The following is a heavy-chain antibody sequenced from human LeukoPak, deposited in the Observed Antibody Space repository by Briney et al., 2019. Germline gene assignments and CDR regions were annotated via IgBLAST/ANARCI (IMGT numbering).Heavy chain of an antibody. Sequence: GGSLRLSCAASGFTFSRYAMSWVRQAPGKGLEWGSSISGSGGSTYYADSVKGRFTISRDNSKNTLDLQMNSLRAEDTAVYYCAKAASSYSGSYFDSWGQGTLVTVSS. J-gene: IGHJ4*02. V-gene: IGHV3-23*01. CDR2: ISGSGGST. D-gene: IGHD1-26*01. CDR3: AKAASSYSGSYFDS. CDR1: GFTFSRYA.